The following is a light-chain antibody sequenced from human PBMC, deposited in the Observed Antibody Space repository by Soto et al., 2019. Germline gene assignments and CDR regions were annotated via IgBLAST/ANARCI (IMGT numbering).Light chain of an antibody. Sequence: KQSPATLSVSPGERATLSCRASQSVTTNMAWYQQKPGQAPRLLIYGASTRATGIPARFSGSGSGTDFTLTISSLQSEDFAVYYCQQYNNWPPWTFGQGTKVDIK. CDR1: QSVTTN. V-gene: IGKV3-15*01. J-gene: IGKJ1*01. CDR3: QQYNNWPPWT. CDR2: GAS.